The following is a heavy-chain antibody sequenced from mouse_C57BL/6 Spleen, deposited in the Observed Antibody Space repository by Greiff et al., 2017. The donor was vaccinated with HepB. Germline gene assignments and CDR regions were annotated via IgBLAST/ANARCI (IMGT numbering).Heavy chain of an antibody. V-gene: IGHV1-7*01. CDR2: INPSSGYT. D-gene: IGHD2-4*01. Sequence: VKLMESGAELAKPGASVKLSCKASGYTFPGYWMHWVKQRPGQGLEWIGYINPSSGYTKYNQKFKDKATLTADKSSSTAYMQLSSLTYEDSAVYYCARSRDYDGYAMDYWGQGTSVTVSS. J-gene: IGHJ4*01. CDR3: ARSRDYDGYAMDY. CDR1: GYTFPGYW.